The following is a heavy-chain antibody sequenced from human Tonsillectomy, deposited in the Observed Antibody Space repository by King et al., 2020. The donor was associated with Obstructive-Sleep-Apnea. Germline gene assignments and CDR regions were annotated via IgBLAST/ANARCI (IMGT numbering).Heavy chain of an antibody. J-gene: IGHJ3*02. Sequence: VQLQESGPGLVKPSETLSLTCTVSGCSISSYSWTWIRQPPGKGLEWLGYIYNTGSTNYNPSLKSRVTLSIDTTKNQFSLKLSSVTAADTAVYYCARVWSTVVTNDAFDIWGQGTMVTVSS. V-gene: IGHV4-59*01. CDR3: ARVWSTVVTNDAFDI. CDR2: IYNTGST. CDR1: GCSISSYS. D-gene: IGHD4-23*01.